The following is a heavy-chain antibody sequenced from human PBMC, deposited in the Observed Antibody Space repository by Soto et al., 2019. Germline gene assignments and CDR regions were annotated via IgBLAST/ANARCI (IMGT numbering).Heavy chain of an antibody. CDR2: IIPIFGTA. V-gene: IGHV1-69*13. CDR3: ASLSITVFGVVTRGMDV. D-gene: IGHD3-3*01. CDR1: GGTFSSYA. Sequence: SVKVSCKASGGTFSSYAISWVLQAPGQGLEWMGGIIPIFGTANYAQKFQGRVTITADESTSTAYMELSSLRSEDTAVYYCASLSITVFGVVTRGMDVWGQGTTVTVSS. J-gene: IGHJ6*02.